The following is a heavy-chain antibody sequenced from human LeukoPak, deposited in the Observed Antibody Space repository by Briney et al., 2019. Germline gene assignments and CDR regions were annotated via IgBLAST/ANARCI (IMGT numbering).Heavy chain of an antibody. CDR2: IFYSGTT. J-gene: IGHJ3*02. CDR3: ARRMATISDTFDI. D-gene: IGHD5-24*01. CDR1: GDSMRNNF. Sequence: SETLSLTCTVSGDSMRNNFWNWIRQPPGKGLELIAQIFYSGTTNYSPSLKSRVTISLDTPKNQFSMKLTSVTAADTAVYYCARRMATISDTFDIWGQGTMVTVSS. V-gene: IGHV4-59*01.